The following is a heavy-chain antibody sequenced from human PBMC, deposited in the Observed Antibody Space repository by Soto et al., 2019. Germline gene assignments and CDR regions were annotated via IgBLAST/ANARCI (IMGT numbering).Heavy chain of an antibody. CDR3: AKASYYHCSGNYFPFDY. Sequence: EVQLLESGGGLVQPGGSLRLSCAASGFTFSNYGMSWVRQAPGKGLEWVSSISRSGGNTYYADSVKGRFTISRDNSKNTLYLQMNSLTADDTAVYSCAKASYYHCSGNYFPFDYWGQGTLVTVSS. CDR2: ISRSGGNT. CDR1: GFTFSNYG. D-gene: IGHD3-10*01. J-gene: IGHJ4*02. V-gene: IGHV3-23*01.